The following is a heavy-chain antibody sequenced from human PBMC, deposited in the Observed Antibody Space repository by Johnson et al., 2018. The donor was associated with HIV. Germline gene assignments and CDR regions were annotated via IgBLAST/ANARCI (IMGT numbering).Heavy chain of an antibody. CDR3: ARYSSGWYGAFDI. CDR2: ISYDGSNK. D-gene: IGHD6-19*01. V-gene: IGHV3-30*14. J-gene: IGHJ3*02. Sequence: QVQLVESGGGLVKPGGSLRLSCAASGFTFSDYYMSWIRQAPGKGLEWVAVISYDGSNKYYADSVKGRFTISRDNSKNTLYLQMNSLRAEDTAVYYCARYSSGWYGAFDIWGQGTLVIVSS. CDR1: GFTFSDYY.